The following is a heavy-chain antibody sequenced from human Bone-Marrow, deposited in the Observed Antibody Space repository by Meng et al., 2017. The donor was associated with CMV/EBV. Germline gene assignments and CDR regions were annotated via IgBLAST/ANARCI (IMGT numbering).Heavy chain of an antibody. D-gene: IGHD1-1*01. CDR2: ISWNSGSI. CDR1: GFTFDDYA. V-gene: IGHV3-9*01. J-gene: IGHJ4*02. Sequence: SLKISCAASGFTFDDYAMHWVRQAPGKGLEWVSGISWNSGSIDYADSVKGRFTISRDNAKNSLYQQMNSLRAEDTGLYYCAKDNDWNHLSYVDYRGQGTLVTVSS. CDR3: AKDNDWNHLSYVDY.